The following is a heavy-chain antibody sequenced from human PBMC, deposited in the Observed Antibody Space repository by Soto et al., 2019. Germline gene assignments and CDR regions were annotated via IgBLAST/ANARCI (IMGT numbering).Heavy chain of an antibody. Sequence: QVQLVQSGAEVKKPGASVKVSCKASGYTFTSYAMHWVRQAPGQRLEWMGWINAGNGNTKYSQKFQGRVTITRDTSASTAYMELSSLRSEDTAVYYCARLVAGTRVFDYWGQGTLVTVSS. CDR2: INAGNGNT. J-gene: IGHJ4*02. V-gene: IGHV1-3*01. CDR1: GYTFTSYA. D-gene: IGHD6-19*01. CDR3: ARLVAGTRVFDY.